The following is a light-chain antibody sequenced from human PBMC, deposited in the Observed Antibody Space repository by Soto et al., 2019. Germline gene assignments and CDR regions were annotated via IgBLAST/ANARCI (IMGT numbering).Light chain of an antibody. CDR1: NSNIGRNT. Sequence: QAVLTQPPSASGTPGQRVTISCSASNSNIGRNTVPWYQQFPGAAPNLLIHSDNEQPSGVPDRFSCSRSGTSASPAISGLRSEDEADDYCAAWDESPNVPVFGGGTKLTVL. CDR2: SDN. V-gene: IGLV1-44*01. J-gene: IGLJ3*02. CDR3: AAWDESPNVPV.